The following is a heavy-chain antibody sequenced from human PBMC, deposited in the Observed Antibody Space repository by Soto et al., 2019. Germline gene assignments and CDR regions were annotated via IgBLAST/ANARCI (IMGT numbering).Heavy chain of an antibody. CDR3: ARDPYSISGWRDYYYYGMDV. CDR2: IWYDGSNK. Sequence: GGSLRLSCAASGFTFSSYGMHWVRQAPGKGLEWVAVIWYDGSNKYYADSVKGRFTISRDNSKNTLYLQMNSLRAEDTAVYYCARDPYSISGWRDYYYYGMDVWGQGTTVTVSS. CDR1: GFTFSSYG. D-gene: IGHD6-19*01. V-gene: IGHV3-33*01. J-gene: IGHJ6*02.